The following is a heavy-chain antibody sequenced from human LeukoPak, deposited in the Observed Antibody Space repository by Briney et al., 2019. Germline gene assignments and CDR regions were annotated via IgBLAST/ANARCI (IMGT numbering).Heavy chain of an antibody. J-gene: IGHJ4*02. CDR3: ARSPYYYCSGSYPD. CDR1: GYTFTSYH. CDR2: MNPNSGNT. D-gene: IGHD3-10*01. V-gene: IGHV1-8*01. Sequence: ASVKVSCKASGYTFTSYHINWVRQATGQGLEWMGWMNPNSGNTGYAQKFQGRVTMTRNTSISTAYMELSSLRSEDTAVYYCARSPYYYCSGSYPDWGQGTLVTVSS.